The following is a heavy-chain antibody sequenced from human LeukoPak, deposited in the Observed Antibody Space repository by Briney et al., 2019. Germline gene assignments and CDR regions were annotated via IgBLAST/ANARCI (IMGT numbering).Heavy chain of an antibody. CDR3: AADPGTGEFDY. D-gene: IGHD7-27*01. CDR2: FDPEDGET. Sequence: ASVKVSCKVSGYTLTELSMHWVRQAPGKGLEWMGGFDPEDGETIYAQKFQGRVTMIEDTSTDTAYMELSSLRSEDTAVYDCAADPGTGEFDYWGQGTLVTVSS. CDR1: GYTLTELS. J-gene: IGHJ4*02. V-gene: IGHV1-24*01.